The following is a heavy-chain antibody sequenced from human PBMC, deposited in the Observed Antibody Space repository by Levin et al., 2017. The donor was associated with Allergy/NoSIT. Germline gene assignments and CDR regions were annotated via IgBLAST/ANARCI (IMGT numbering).Heavy chain of an antibody. CDR3: ARGPFLGPRGLVDNWFDP. CDR1: GYTFTSYG. CDR2: ISAYNGNT. Sequence: ASVKVSCKASGYTFTSYGISWVRQAPGQGLEWMGWISAYNGNTNYAQKLQGRVTMTTDTSTSTAYMELRSLRSDDTAVYYCARGPFLGPRGLVDNWFDPWGQGTLVTVSS. V-gene: IGHV1-18*01. D-gene: IGHD6-19*01. J-gene: IGHJ5*02.